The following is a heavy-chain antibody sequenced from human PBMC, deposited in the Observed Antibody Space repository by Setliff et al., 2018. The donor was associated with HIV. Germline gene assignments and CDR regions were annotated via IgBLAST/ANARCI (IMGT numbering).Heavy chain of an antibody. V-gene: IGHV1-8*02. J-gene: IGHJ4*02. CDR3: ARREGEYYNFWSGSYYFDY. Sequence: VASVKVSCKASGYTFTSYDINWVRQATGQGLEWMGWMNPNSGNTGYAQKFQGRVTMTRNTSISTAYMELSSLRSEDTAVYYCARREGEYYNFWSGSYYFDYWGQGTLVTVS. CDR2: MNPNSGNT. CDR1: GYTFTSYD. D-gene: IGHD3-3*01.